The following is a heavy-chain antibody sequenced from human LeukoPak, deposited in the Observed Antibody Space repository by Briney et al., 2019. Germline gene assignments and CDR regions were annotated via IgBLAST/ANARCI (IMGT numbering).Heavy chain of an antibody. CDR3: AKETGRILITFGGVIDN. Sequence: ASVKVSCKASGGTFSSYAMNWVRQAPGKGLEWVSAISGSGGSTYYADSVKGRFTISRDNSKNTLYLQMNSLRAEDTAVYYCAKETGRILITFGGVIDNWGQGTLVTVSS. CDR2: ISGSGGST. J-gene: IGHJ4*02. D-gene: IGHD3-16*02. CDR1: GGTFSSYA. V-gene: IGHV3-23*01.